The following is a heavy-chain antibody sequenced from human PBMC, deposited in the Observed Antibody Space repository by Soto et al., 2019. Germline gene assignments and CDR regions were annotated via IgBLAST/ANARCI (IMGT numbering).Heavy chain of an antibody. Sequence: PSETLSLTCTVSGGSISSYYWSWIRQPPGKGLEWIGYIYYSGSTNYNPSLKSRVTISVDTSKNHFSLKLSSVTAADTAVYYCARHDCSGGSCRGYNWFDPWGQGTLVTVSS. J-gene: IGHJ5*02. D-gene: IGHD2-15*01. V-gene: IGHV4-59*08. CDR1: GGSISSYY. CDR2: IYYSGST. CDR3: ARHDCSGGSCRGYNWFDP.